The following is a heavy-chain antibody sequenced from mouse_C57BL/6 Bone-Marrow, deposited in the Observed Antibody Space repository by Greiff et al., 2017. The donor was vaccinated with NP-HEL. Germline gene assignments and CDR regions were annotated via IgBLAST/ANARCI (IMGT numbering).Heavy chain of an antibody. Sequence: VQRVESGAELARPGASVKLSCKASGYTFTSYGISWVKQRTGQGLEWIGEIYPRSGNTYYNEKFKGKATLTADKSSSTAYMELRSLTSEDSAVYFCARTSITTVVAPYWYFDVWGTGTTVTVSS. D-gene: IGHD1-1*01. CDR1: GYTFTSYG. CDR2: IYPRSGNT. CDR3: ARTSITTVVAPYWYFDV. V-gene: IGHV1-81*01. J-gene: IGHJ1*03.